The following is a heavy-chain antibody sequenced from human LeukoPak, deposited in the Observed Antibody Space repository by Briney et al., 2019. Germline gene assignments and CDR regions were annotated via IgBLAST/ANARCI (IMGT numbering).Heavy chain of an antibody. CDR1: GFTVSSNY. D-gene: IGHD2-21*01. Sequence: GALRLSCAASGFTVSSNYLSWVRQAPGKGLEWVSVIYSGGGTYYADSVKGRFSISRDNAKNTLSLEMSSLRAEDTAVYYCARDHGLQMIARGGFDFWGQGTLVTVSS. V-gene: IGHV3-53*05. CDR2: IYSGGGT. CDR3: ARDHGLQMIARGGFDF. J-gene: IGHJ4*02.